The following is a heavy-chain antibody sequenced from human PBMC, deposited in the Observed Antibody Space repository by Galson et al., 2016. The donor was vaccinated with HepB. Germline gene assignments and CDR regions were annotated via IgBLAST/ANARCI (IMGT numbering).Heavy chain of an antibody. CDR3: ATRSTDLNKFDS. CDR2: IYYSGTA. CDR1: GASISRGDYY. Sequence: LSLTCSVSGASISRGDYYWSWIRQRPGEGLECIGYIYYSGTAYYSPSLKSRASISIDISKNNFSLTLTSVSAADTAVYFCATRSTDLNKFDSWGQGALVAVSS. V-gene: IGHV4-30-4*01. J-gene: IGHJ4*02. D-gene: IGHD2/OR15-2a*01.